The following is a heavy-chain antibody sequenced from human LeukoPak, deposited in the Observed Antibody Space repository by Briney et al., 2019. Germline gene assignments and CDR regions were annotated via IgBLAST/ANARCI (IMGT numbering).Heavy chain of an antibody. V-gene: IGHV3-15*01. CDR3: TTRTLEWLLRAFDI. CDR1: GFTFSNAW. D-gene: IGHD3-3*01. Sequence: GGSLRLSCAASGFTFSNAWMSWVRQAPGKGLEWVGRIKSKTDGGTTDYAAPVKGRFTISRDDSKNTLYLQMNSLKTEDTAVYYCTTRTLEWLLRAFDIWGQGTMVTVSS. CDR2: IKSKTDGGTT. J-gene: IGHJ3*02.